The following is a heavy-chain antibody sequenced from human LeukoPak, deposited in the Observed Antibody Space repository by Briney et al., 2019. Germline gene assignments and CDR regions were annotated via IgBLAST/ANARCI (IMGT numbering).Heavy chain of an antibody. D-gene: IGHD3-3*02. CDR3: ARDSEVDLLATFDI. V-gene: IGHV4-59*01. CDR2: IYYSGST. J-gene: IGHJ3*02. Sequence: SETLSLTCTVSGGSISSYYWSWIRQPPGKGLEWIGYIYYSGSTNYNPSLKSRVTISVDTSKNQFPLKLNSVTAADTAVYYCARDSEVDLLATFDIWGQGTMVAVSS. CDR1: GGSISSYY.